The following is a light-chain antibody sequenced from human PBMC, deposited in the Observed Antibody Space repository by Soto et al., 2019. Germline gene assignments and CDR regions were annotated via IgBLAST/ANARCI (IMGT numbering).Light chain of an antibody. CDR2: GAS. J-gene: IGKJ1*01. CDR1: QSVSTSY. V-gene: IGKV3-20*01. CDR3: QQYGSSRT. Sequence: EVALTQSPGTLSLSPGARATLSCRASQSVSTSYLAWYQQKPGQAPRLLVYGASSRATGIPDRFSGSGSGTDFTLTISRLEPEDFAVYYCQQYGSSRTFGQGTKVDIK.